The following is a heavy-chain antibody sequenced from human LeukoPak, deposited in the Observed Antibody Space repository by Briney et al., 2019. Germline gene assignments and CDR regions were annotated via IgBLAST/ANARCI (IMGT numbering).Heavy chain of an antibody. CDR1: GFTFSSYE. J-gene: IGHJ4*02. CDR3: ARGREGGFFDY. CDR2: ISSSGSTI. Sequence: PGGSLRLSCAASGFTFSSYEMNWVRQAPGKGLQWVSYISSSGSTIKYADSVKGRFTISRGNARNSVYLQMTSLRAEDTAVYYCARGREGGFFDYWGQGTLVTVSA. V-gene: IGHV3-48*03.